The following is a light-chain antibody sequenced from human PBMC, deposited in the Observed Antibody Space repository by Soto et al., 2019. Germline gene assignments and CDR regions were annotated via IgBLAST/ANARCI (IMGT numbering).Light chain of an antibody. CDR2: AAS. J-gene: IGKJ1*01. V-gene: IGKV3-20*01. CDR3: QQYGTSPWT. Sequence: EIVVTQSPGTLSLSPGERATLSCRASQSVSSNYLAWYQQKPGQAPRLLIYAASSRATGIPDRVSGSGSGTDFPLTISRLEPEDFAVYYCQQYGTSPWTFGQGTKVEIK. CDR1: QSVSSNY.